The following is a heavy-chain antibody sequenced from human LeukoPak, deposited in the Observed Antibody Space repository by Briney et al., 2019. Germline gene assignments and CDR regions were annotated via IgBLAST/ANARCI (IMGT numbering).Heavy chain of an antibody. J-gene: IGHJ6*03. CDR2: INSDGSST. Sequence: GGSLRLSCAASGFTFSSYWMHWVRQAPGKGLVWVSRINSDGSSTNYADSMKGRFTISRDNAKNTLYLQMNSLRAEDTALYYCAKGGRGSFRSYYYYYMDVWGKGTTVTISS. D-gene: IGHD6-6*01. CDR3: AKGGRGSFRSYYYYYMDV. CDR1: GFTFSSYW. V-gene: IGHV3-74*01.